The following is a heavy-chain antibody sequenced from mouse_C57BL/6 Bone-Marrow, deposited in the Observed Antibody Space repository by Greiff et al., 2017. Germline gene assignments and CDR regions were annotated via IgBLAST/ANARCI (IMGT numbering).Heavy chain of an antibody. D-gene: IGHD2-3*01. V-gene: IGHV5-4*01. CDR1: GFTFSSYA. CDR2: ISDGGSYT. CDR3: ARDRWLLRFAY. J-gene: IGHJ3*01. Sequence: EVKLMESGGGLVKPGGSLKLSCAASGFTFSSYAMSWVRQTPEKRLEWVATISDGGSYTYYPDNVKGRFTISRDNAKNNLYLQMSHLKSEDTAMYYCARDRWLLRFAYWGQGTLVTVSA.